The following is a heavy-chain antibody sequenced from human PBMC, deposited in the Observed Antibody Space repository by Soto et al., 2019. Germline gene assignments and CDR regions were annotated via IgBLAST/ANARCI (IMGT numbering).Heavy chain of an antibody. CDR2: IYYSGST. CDR1: GGSISSYY. Sequence: QVQLQESGPGLVKPSETLSLTCTVSGGSISSYYWSWIRQPPGKGLEWIGYIYYSGSTNYNPSLKSRVTISVDTSKNQFSLKLSSVTAADTAVYYCARLRGDYYYYGMDVWGQGTTVTVSS. D-gene: IGHD3-16*01. J-gene: IGHJ6*02. CDR3: ARLRGDYYYYGMDV. V-gene: IGHV4-59*01.